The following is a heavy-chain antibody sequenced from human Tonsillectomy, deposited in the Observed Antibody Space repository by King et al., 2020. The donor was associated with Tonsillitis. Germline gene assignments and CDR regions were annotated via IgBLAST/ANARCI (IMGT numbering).Heavy chain of an antibody. Sequence: VQLVESGGGLVQPGGSLRLSCAASGFTFSSYWMSWVRQAPGKGLEWVANIKQDGSEKYYVDSVKGRFTISRDNAKNSLYLQMNSLRAEDTAVYYCARAGAVAGNFYFDYWGQGTLVTVSS. CDR1: GFTFSSYW. D-gene: IGHD6-19*01. V-gene: IGHV3-7*01. CDR3: ARAGAVAGNFYFDY. J-gene: IGHJ4*02. CDR2: IKQDGSEK.